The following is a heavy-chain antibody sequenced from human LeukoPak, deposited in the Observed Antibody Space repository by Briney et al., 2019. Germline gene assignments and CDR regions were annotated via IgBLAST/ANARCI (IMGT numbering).Heavy chain of an antibody. D-gene: IGHD5-18*01. CDR3: AKAHDTYGYMRFDS. V-gene: IGHV3-23*01. Sequence: GGSLRLSCAASGFTFVSYAMTWVRQAPGKGPEWVSSINGGGDTTWYADSVKGRFTISRDKSTNTLFLQMSGLRAEDSAIYYCAKAHDTYGYMRFDSWGQGNLVTVSS. J-gene: IGHJ4*02. CDR1: GFTFVSYA. CDR2: INGGGDTT.